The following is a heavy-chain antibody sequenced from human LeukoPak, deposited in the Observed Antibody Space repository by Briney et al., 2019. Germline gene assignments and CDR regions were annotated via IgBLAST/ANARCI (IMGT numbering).Heavy chain of an antibody. J-gene: IGHJ4*02. CDR1: CGSISSYY. CDR3: ARKVDY. CDR2: IYYSRST. V-gene: IGHV4-59*01. Sequence: SETLSLTCTVSCGSISSYYWSWIRQPPGKGLEWIGYIYYSRSTNYNPSLKSRSTISVDTSKNQFSPKLSSVTAADTAVYYCARKVDYWGQGTLVTVSS.